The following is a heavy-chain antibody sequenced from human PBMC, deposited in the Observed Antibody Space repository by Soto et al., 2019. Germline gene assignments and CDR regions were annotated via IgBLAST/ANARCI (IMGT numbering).Heavy chain of an antibody. CDR1: GYTFTSYD. CDR2: MSPNSGNT. V-gene: IGHV1-8*01. Sequence: ASVKVSCKASGYTFTSYDINWVRQATGQGLEWMGWMSPNSGNTGYAQKFQGRVTMTRNTSISTAYMELSRLRSEDTAVYYCARGALYYDFWSGYYGWCDPWGQGTLVTVCS. D-gene: IGHD3-3*01. J-gene: IGHJ5*02. CDR3: ARGALYYDFWSGYYGWCDP.